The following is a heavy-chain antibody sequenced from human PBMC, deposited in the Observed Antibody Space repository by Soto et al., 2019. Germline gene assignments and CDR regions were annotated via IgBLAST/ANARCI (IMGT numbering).Heavy chain of an antibody. D-gene: IGHD7-27*01. J-gene: IGHJ3*02. CDR1: GDSMSSYY. Sequence: QVQLRESGPGLVEPSETLSLTCTVSGDSMSSYYWSWIRQSAEKGLEWMGRISATGTTNYMPSLKSRITLSIDASKNQFSLNLKFVTAADMAVYFCARDQSGAADIWGQGTVVSVS. CDR2: ISATGTT. V-gene: IGHV4-4*07. CDR3: ARDQSGAADI.